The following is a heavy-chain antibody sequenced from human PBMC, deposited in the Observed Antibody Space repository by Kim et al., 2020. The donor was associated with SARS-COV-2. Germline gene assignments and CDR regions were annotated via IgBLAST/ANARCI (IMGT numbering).Heavy chain of an antibody. D-gene: IGHD6-13*01. V-gene: IGHV6-1*01. CDR2: TYYRSKWYN. CDR3: ARGISSSWRYYYYGMDV. Sequence: SQTLSLTCAISGDSVSSNSAAWNWIRQSPSRGLEWLGRTYYRSKWYNDYAVSVKSRITINPDTSKNQFSLQLNSVTPEDTAVYYCARGISSSWRYYYYGMDVWGQGTTVTVS. CDR1: GDSVSSNSAA. J-gene: IGHJ6*02.